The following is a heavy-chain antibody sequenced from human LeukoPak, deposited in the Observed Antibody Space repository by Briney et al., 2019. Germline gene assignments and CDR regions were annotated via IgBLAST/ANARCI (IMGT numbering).Heavy chain of an antibody. V-gene: IGHV4-59*08. CDR2: IYYTGTT. J-gene: IGHJ4*02. CDR3: ARHECGGSCYPEDY. D-gene: IGHD2-15*01. Sequence: PSETLSLTCTVSGGSISNYYWSWIRQPPGKGLEWTRYIYYTGTTNYNPSLESRVTISVDTSKNQFSLKLSSVTAADTAVYFCARHECGGSCYPEDYWGQGTLVTVSS. CDR1: GGSISNYY.